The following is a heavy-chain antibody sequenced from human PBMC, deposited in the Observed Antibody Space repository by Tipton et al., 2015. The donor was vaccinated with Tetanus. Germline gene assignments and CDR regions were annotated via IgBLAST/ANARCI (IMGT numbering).Heavy chain of an antibody. J-gene: IGHJ5*02. CDR3: ARSHVFRLTLFGEEIPRSGRFDP. CDR1: GDSMTRYY. V-gene: IGHV4-59*01. D-gene: IGHD3-3*01. Sequence: TLSLTCTVSGDSMTRYYWNWIRQSPGKGLEWLGNIYYSGDTDYNPSLQSRATISLDTAKNHFSLRLNSVTAADTAVYYCARSHVFRLTLFGEEIPRSGRFDPWGQGTLVTVSS. CDR2: IYYSGDT.